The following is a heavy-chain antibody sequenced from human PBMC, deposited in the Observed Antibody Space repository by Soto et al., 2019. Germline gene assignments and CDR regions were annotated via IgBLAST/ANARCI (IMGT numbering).Heavy chain of an antibody. Sequence: QVQLVQSGPEVKKPGASVKVSCKASGYKFTNYGITWLRQAPQQGLEWVGWITTHDGNTNYTQKFQDRVTLTTETSTSQAYMELTSLTTVATAVYYRAIADNHYISGSYSVYWVQGALVTVSS. CDR2: ITTHDGNT. V-gene: IGHV1-18*01. CDR3: AIADNHYISGSYSVY. D-gene: IGHD3-10*01. J-gene: IGHJ4*02. CDR1: GYKFTNYG.